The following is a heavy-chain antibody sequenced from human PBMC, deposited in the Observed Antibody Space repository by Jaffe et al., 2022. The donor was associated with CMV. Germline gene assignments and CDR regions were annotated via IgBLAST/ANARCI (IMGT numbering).Heavy chain of an antibody. CDR1: GYTFTSYA. Sequence: QVQLVQSGAEVKKPGASVKVSCKASGYTFTSYAMHWVRQAPGQRLEWMGWINAGNGNTKYSQKFQGRVTITRDTSASTAYMELSSLRSEDTAVYYCARSAAGTSPVRWYFDLWGRGTLVTVSS. J-gene: IGHJ2*01. CDR2: INAGNGNT. CDR3: ARSAAGTSPVRWYFDL. D-gene: IGHD6-13*01. V-gene: IGHV1-3*01.